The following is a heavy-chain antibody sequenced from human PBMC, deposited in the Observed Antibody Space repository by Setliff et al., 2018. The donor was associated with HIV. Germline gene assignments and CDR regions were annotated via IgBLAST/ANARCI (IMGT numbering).Heavy chain of an antibody. CDR1: GFTFSSYS. CDR3: AKDGVRALTRKESKYLQY. V-gene: IGHV3-23*01. J-gene: IGHJ1*01. CDR2: ISGSGGST. D-gene: IGHD3-16*01. Sequence: GGSLRLSCAASGFTFSSYSMNWVRQAPGKGLEWVSAISGSGGSTYYADPVKGRFTISRDNSKNTLYLQMKSLRADDTAVYYCAKDGVRALTRKESKYLQYWGQGTLVTVSS.